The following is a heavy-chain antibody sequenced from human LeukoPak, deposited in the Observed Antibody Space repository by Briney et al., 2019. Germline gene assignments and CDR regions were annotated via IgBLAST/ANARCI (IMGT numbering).Heavy chain of an antibody. CDR3: VRGAMVSKPGDF. CDR2: VYSTGNV. J-gene: IGHJ4*02. D-gene: IGHD2-8*01. CDR1: GVSVNSRTFF. Sequence: SETLSLTCSVSGVSVNSRTFFWNWVRQPPGKGLEWIGSVYSTGNVYQSPSLQSRAAISVDASNNSFSLTLQSVTAADTAVYFCVRGAMVSKPGDFWGPGTLVIVSS. V-gene: IGHV4-39*02.